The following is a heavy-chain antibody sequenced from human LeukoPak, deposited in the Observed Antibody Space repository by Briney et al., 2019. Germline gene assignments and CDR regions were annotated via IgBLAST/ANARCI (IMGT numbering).Heavy chain of an antibody. V-gene: IGHV4-61*05. CDR2: IYYSGST. CDR3: ARRYTSSWYFDY. Sequence: SETLSLTCSVSGDTIRTSVHFWAWIRQPPGKGLEWIGYIYYSGSTNYNPSLKSRVTISVDTSKNQFSLKLSSVTAADAAVYYCARRYTSSWYFDYWGQGTLVTVSS. D-gene: IGHD6-13*01. CDR1: GDTIRTSVHF. J-gene: IGHJ4*02.